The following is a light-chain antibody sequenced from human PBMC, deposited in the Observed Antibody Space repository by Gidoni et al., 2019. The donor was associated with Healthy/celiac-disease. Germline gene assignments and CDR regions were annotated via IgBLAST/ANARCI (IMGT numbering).Light chain of an antibody. J-gene: IGKJ2*01. V-gene: IGKV3-11*01. CDR1: QSVSSY. CDR3: QQRSFRGYT. CDR2: DAS. Sequence: EIVLTQSPATLSLSPGERATLSCRASQSVSSYLAWYQQKPGQAPRLLIYDASNRATGIPARFSGSGSGTDFTLTISSLEPEDFAVYYCQQRSFRGYTFGQGTKLEIK.